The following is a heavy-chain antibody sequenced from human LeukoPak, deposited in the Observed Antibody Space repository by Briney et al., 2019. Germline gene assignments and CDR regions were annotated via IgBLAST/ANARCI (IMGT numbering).Heavy chain of an antibody. D-gene: IGHD2/OR15-2a*01. CDR2: IKADGSGT. CDR1: GFTIGPYA. CDR3: ATWAFYHNLDV. V-gene: IGHV3-43*02. J-gene: IGHJ6*02. Sequence: GGSLRLSCAASGFTIGPYAMYWVRQGPGRGLEWVSVIKADGSGTFYADSVRGRFTTSRDNSINSLYLQMNSLTSEDTALYYCATWAFYHNLDVWGQGTTVIVSS.